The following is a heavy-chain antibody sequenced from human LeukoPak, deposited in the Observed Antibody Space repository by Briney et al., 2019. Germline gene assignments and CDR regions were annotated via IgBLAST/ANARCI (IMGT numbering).Heavy chain of an antibody. D-gene: IGHD6-19*01. J-gene: IGHJ4*02. CDR3: ARRAHSGWHFDS. V-gene: IGHV5-51*01. CDR2: IYPIDPAT. CDR1: GFMFNTYW. Sequence: GESLKISCQGSGFMFNTYWIAWVRLLPGQGLEWVGLIYPIDPATRYSPSFQGQVTISADTSVNVVYLQWSSLKASDSGIYYCARRAHSGWHFDSWGQGTLVTVSS.